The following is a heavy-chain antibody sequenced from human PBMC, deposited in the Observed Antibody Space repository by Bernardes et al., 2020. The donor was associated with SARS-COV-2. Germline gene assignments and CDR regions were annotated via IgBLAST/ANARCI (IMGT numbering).Heavy chain of an antibody. CDR3: AKFLAGSSPHRTGATNYFDY. CDR2: ISGSVGTT. D-gene: IGHD1-26*01. CDR1: GLTFSSYA. Sequence: GGSLRLSCVASGLTFSSYAMSWVRQVPGKGLEWVSSISGSVGTTFYADSVKGRFTISRDNSKNTLYLQMKSLSAEDTAVYYCAKFLAGSSPHRTGATNYFDYWGQGTLVTVSS. J-gene: IGHJ4*02. V-gene: IGHV3-23*01.